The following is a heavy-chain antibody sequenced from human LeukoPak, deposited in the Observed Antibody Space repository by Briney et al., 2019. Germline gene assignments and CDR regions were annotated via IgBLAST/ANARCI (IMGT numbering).Heavy chain of an antibody. CDR1: GFTFNIYS. Sequence: GGSLRLSCAASGFTFNIYSMNCVRQAPGKGLEWVSSISSSIIYIYYADSVKGRFTISRDTAKNSLYLQMNSLRAEDTAVYYCASFDYGDFDYWGQGTLVTVSS. V-gene: IGHV3-21*01. D-gene: IGHD4-17*01. CDR3: ASFDYGDFDY. CDR2: ISSSIIYI. J-gene: IGHJ4*02.